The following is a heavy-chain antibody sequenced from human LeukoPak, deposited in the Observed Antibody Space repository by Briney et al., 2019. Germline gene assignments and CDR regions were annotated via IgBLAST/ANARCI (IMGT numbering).Heavy chain of an antibody. CDR1: GGSISNGHHY. J-gene: IGHJ4*02. CDR3: ARAVYGCSSTSCSFLFDY. Sequence: SQTLSLTCTVSGGSISNGHHYWSWIRQPAGKGLEWIGRIYTSGSTNYNPSLKSRVTMSVATSKNQFSLKLSSVTAADTAVYYCARAVYGCSSTSCSFLFDYWGQGTLVTVSS. V-gene: IGHV4-61*02. D-gene: IGHD2-2*01. CDR2: IYTSGST.